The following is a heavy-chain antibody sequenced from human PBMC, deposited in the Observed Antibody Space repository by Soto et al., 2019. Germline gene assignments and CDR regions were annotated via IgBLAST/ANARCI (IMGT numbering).Heavy chain of an antibody. CDR1: GYTFTSYG. CDR2: ISAYNGNT. J-gene: IGHJ3*02. CDR3: ARVRLWFGELLYRDAFDI. V-gene: IGHV1-18*01. D-gene: IGHD3-10*01. Sequence: QVQLVQSGAEVKKPGASVKVSCKASGYTFTSYGISWVRQAPGQGLEWMGWISAYNGNTNYAQKLQGRVTMTTDPSTSTAYMELRSLRSDDTAVYYCARVRLWFGELLYRDAFDIWGQGTMVTVSS.